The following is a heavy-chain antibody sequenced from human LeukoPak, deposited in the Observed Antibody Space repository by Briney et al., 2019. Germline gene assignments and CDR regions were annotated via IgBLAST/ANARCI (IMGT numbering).Heavy chain of an antibody. V-gene: IGHV7-4-1*02. Sequence: ASVKVSCKASGYTFTSYAMNWVRQAPGQGLEWMGWINTNTGNPTYAQGFTGRFVFSLDTSVSTAYPQISSLKAEDTAVYYCARDLTDATYYDFWSGYHLDYWGQGTLVTVSS. CDR2: INTNTGNP. CDR1: GYTFTSYA. CDR3: ARDLTDATYYDFWSGYHLDY. D-gene: IGHD3-3*01. J-gene: IGHJ4*02.